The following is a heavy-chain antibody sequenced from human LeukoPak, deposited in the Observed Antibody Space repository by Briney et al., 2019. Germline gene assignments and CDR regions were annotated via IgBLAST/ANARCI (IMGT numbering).Heavy chain of an antibody. J-gene: IGHJ6*02. CDR3: ARPSGALYYYYGMDV. V-gene: IGHV1-69*13. CDR2: IIPIFGTA. Sequence: GASVKVSCKASGGTFSSYAISWVRQAPGQGLEWMGGIIPIFGTANYAQKFQGRVTITADESTSTAYMELSSLRSEDTAVYYCARPSGALYYYYGMDVWGQGTTVTVSS. CDR1: GGTFSSYA. D-gene: IGHD3-10*01.